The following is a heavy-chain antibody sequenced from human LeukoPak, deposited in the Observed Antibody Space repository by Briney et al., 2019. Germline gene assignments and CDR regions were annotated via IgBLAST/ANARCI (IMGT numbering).Heavy chain of an antibody. J-gene: IGHJ3*02. D-gene: IGHD3-22*01. Sequence: GGSLRLSCAASGFTFSSYAMSWVRQAPGKGLEWVSAISGSGGSTYYADSVKGRFTISRDNSKNTLYLQMNSLRAEDTAVYYCAKDRGYYDSSVGAFDIWGQGTMVTVSS. CDR3: AKDRGYYDSSVGAFDI. V-gene: IGHV3-23*01. CDR1: GFTFSSYA. CDR2: ISGSGGST.